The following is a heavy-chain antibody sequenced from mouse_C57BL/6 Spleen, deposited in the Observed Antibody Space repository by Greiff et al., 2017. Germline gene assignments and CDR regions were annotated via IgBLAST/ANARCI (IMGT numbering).Heavy chain of an antibody. CDR3: ARLGSSSYWYFDV. V-gene: IGHV1-52*01. D-gene: IGHD1-1*01. CDR1: GYTFTSYW. Sequence: QVQLQQPGAELVRPGSSVKLSCKASGYTFTSYWMHWVKQRPIQGLEWIGNIDPSDSETHYNQKFKDKATLTVDKSSSTAYMQLSSLTSEDSAVYYYARLGSSSYWYFDVWGTGTTVTVSS. J-gene: IGHJ1*03. CDR2: IDPSDSET.